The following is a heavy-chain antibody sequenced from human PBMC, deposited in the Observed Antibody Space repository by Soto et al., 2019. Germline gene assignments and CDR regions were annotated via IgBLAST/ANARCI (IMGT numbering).Heavy chain of an antibody. CDR3: AREAESRWLHLFEF. CDR1: GGTFSSYG. V-gene: IGHV1-69*01. D-gene: IGHD6-19*01. J-gene: IGHJ4*02. CDR2: IIPLSSIT. Sequence: QVHLVQSGAEVKKPGSSVRVSCKASGGTFSSYGVSWVRQAPGQGLEWIGWIIPLSSITNYAQKLRGRVTITADESMTTSYMERRGLRSDATAVYCCAREAESRWLHLFEFWGQGTLVTVSS.